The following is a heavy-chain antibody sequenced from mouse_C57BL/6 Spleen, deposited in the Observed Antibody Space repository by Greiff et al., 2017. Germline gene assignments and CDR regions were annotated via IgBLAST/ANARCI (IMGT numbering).Heavy chain of an antibody. Sequence: QVQLQQSGAELARPGASVKMSCKASGYTFTSYTMHWVKQRPGQGLEWIGYINPSSGYTKYNQKFKDKATLTADKSSSTAYMQLSSLTSEDSAVYYCAREGSSGFQSLYYYAMDYWGQGTSVTVSS. V-gene: IGHV1-4*01. D-gene: IGHD3-2*02. CDR2: INPSSGYT. CDR3: AREGSSGFQSLYYYAMDY. J-gene: IGHJ4*01. CDR1: GYTFTSYT.